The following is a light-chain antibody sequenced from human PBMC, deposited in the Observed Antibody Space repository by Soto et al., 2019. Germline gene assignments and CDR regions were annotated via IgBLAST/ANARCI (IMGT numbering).Light chain of an antibody. Sequence: EIVMTQSPATLSVSPGERATLACRSSQSVNINLAWYQQKPGQAPRLLIYGTSTRATGVPARFSGSGSGTEFTLTISSLQPDDFATYYCQQYNSYSPLTFGGGTKVDIK. CDR1: QSVNIN. J-gene: IGKJ4*01. CDR3: QQYNSYSPLT. CDR2: GTS. V-gene: IGKV3-15*01.